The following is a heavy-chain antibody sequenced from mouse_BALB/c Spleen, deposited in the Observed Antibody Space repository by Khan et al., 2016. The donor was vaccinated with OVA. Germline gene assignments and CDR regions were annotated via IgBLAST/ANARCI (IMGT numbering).Heavy chain of an antibody. J-gene: IGHJ3*01. CDR3: ARSGYDYFAY. V-gene: IGHV1-80*01. D-gene: IGHD2-14*01. CDR2: IYTGDGDT. CDR1: GYAFSNYW. Sequence: QVQLKQSGAELVRPGSSVKISCKASGYAFSNYWMNWVKQRPGQGLEWIGQIYTGDGDTSYNGKFRGKATLTADKSSSTAYMQLSSLTSEDSAVYVCARSGYDYFAYWGQGTLVTVSA.